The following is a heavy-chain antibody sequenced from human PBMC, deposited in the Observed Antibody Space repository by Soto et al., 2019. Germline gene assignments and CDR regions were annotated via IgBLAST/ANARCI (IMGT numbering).Heavy chain of an antibody. V-gene: IGHV1-18*01. CDR3: ARDRRNYYGSGSGFDY. CDR1: GYTFTSYG. CDR2: ISAYNGNT. Sequence: ASVKVSCKASGYTFTSYGISWVRQAPGQGLEWMGWISAYNGNTNYAQKLQGRVTMTTDTSTSTAYMELRSLRSDDTAVYYCARDRRNYYGSGSGFDYWGQGTLVTVS. D-gene: IGHD3-10*01. J-gene: IGHJ4*02.